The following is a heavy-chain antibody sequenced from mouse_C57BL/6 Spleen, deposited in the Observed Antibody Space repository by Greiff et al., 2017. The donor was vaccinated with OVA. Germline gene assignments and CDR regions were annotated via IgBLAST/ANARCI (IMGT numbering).Heavy chain of an antibody. CDR3: ERLDGYDVGYYFDY. J-gene: IGHJ2*01. D-gene: IGHD2-2*01. CDR1: GYAFSSSW. Sequence: VQLQQSGPELVKPGASVKISCKASGYAFSSSWMNWVKQRPGKGLEWIGRIYPGDGDTNYNGKFKGKATLTADKSSSTAYMQLSSLTSEDSAVYFCERLDGYDVGYYFDYWGQGTTLTVSS. V-gene: IGHV1-82*01. CDR2: IYPGDGDT.